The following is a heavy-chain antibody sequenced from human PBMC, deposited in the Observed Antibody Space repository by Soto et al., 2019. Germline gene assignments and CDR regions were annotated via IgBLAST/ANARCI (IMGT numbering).Heavy chain of an antibody. Sequence: QVQLVESGGGVVQPGRSLRLSCAASGFTFSTYGFHWVRQAPGKGLERVAFIWDDGSIEYYADSVKGRFTISRDNLKNTLYLQMNSLRAEDTAMYYSARVSGSGTYEGIDYWGQGTLVNVSS. J-gene: IGHJ4*02. V-gene: IGHV3-33*01. CDR3: ARVSGSGTYEGIDY. CDR2: IWDDGSIE. D-gene: IGHD1-26*01. CDR1: GFTFSTYG.